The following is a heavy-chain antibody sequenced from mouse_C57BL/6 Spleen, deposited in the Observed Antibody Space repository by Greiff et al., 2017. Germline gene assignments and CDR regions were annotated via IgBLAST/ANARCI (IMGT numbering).Heavy chain of an antibody. CDR2: IYPSDSET. J-gene: IGHJ4*01. Sequence: VQLQQPGAELVRPGSSVKLSCKASGYTFPSYWMDWVKQRPGQGLEWIGNIYPSDSETHYNQKFKDKATLTVDKSSSTAYMQLSSLTSEDSAVYYCARLDYYAMDYWGQGTSVTVSS. V-gene: IGHV1-61*01. CDR3: ARLDYYAMDY. CDR1: GYTFPSYW.